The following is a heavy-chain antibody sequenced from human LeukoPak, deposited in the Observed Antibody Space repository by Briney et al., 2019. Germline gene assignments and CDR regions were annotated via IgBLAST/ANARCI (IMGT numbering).Heavy chain of an antibody. V-gene: IGHV4-61*02. Sequence: SQTLSLTCTVSGGSISSGIYWGWIRQPAGKGLEWIGRINTSGSTDYNPSLKSRVTISVDKSKNQVSLKLSSVTAADTAVYYCARMYYDILTAYRPDWYFDLWGRGTLVTVSS. CDR1: GGSISSGIY. D-gene: IGHD3-9*01. CDR3: ARMYYDILTAYRPDWYFDL. CDR2: INTSGST. J-gene: IGHJ2*01.